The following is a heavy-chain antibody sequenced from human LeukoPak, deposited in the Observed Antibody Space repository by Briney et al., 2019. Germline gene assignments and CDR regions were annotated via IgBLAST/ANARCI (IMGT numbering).Heavy chain of an antibody. J-gene: IGHJ4*02. Sequence: PGGSLRLSCAASGFTFSSYGIHWVRQAPGKGLEWVAVISDDGSNKYYADSVKGRFTISRDNSKNTVYLQMNSLGAEDTAVYYCAKDRGSGTAGDYWGRGTLVTVSS. D-gene: IGHD3-10*01. CDR2: ISDDGSNK. CDR3: AKDRGSGTAGDY. CDR1: GFTFSSYG. V-gene: IGHV3-30*18.